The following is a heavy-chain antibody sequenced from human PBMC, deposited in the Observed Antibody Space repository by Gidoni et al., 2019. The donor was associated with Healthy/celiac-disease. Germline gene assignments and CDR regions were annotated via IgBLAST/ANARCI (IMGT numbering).Heavy chain of an antibody. CDR3: AREDCSGGSCYSNWFDP. CDR1: GFTFSSYA. Sequence: QVQLVESGGGVVQPGRSLRLSCAASGFTFSSYAMHWVRQAPGKGLEWVAVISYDGSNKYYADSVKGRFTISRDNSKNTLYLQMNSLRAEDTAVYYCAREDCSGGSCYSNWFDPWGQGTLVTVSS. J-gene: IGHJ5*02. D-gene: IGHD2-15*01. CDR2: ISYDGSNK. V-gene: IGHV3-30-3*01.